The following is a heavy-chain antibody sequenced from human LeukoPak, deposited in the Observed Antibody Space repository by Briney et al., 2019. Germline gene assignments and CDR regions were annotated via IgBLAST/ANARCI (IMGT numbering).Heavy chain of an antibody. CDR1: GYTFTGYY. J-gene: IGHJ6*03. CDR3: ASGRTIFYYYMDV. D-gene: IGHD3-3*02. Sequence: ASVKVSCKASGYTFTGYYMHWVRQAPGQGLEWMGWIKPKRGDTNYAQKFQGRVTMTRDTSISTVYMELSRLRSDDTAVYYCASGRTIFYYYMDVWGKGTTVTISS. CDR2: IKPKRGDT. V-gene: IGHV1-2*02.